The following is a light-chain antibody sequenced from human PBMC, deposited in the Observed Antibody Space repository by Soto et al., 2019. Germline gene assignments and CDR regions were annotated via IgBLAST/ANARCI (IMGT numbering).Light chain of an antibody. CDR1: RGISSF. Sequence: IQLTHAPSSLSASIGDRVTITCRASRGISSFLAWYQQKPGKAPKLLIYAASTLQSGIPSRFSGSGSGTDFTLTISSLQPEDFATYYCQQLNIDSYPITFGQGTRLEIK. V-gene: IGKV1-9*01. CDR2: AAS. CDR3: QQLNIDSYPIT. J-gene: IGKJ5*01.